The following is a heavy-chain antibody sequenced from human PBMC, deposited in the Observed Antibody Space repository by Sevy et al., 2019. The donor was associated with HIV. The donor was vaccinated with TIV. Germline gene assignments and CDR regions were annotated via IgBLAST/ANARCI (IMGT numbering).Heavy chain of an antibody. D-gene: IGHD3-22*01. J-gene: IGHJ4*02. V-gene: IGHV3-21*01. CDR3: ARAYDSSGYYPDY. CDR2: ISSSSSYI. Sequence: GGSLRLSCAASGFTFSPYSMNWVRQAPGKGLEWVSSISSSSSYIYYADSVKGRFTISRDNAKNTLYLQMNSLRAEDTAVYYCARAYDSSGYYPDYWGQGTLVTVSS. CDR1: GFTFSPYS.